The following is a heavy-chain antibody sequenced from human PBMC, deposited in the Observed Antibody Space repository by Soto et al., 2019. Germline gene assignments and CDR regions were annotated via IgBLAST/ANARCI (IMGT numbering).Heavy chain of an antibody. CDR3: ARDLSSCIYYHYVMAF. J-gene: IGHJ6*02. CDR1: GFTFSSYS. Sequence: SLRLSCAASGFTFSSYSMNWVRQAPGKGLEWVSSISSSSSYIYYADSVKGRFTISRDNAKNSLYLQMNSLRAEDTAVYYCARDLSSCIYYHYVMAFWGQGSSVPVSS. V-gene: IGHV3-21*01. CDR2: ISSSSSYI.